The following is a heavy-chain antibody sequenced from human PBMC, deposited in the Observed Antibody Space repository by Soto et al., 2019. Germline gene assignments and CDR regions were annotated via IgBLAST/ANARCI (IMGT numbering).Heavy chain of an antibody. CDR2: ISGSGGST. D-gene: IGHD2-2*01. J-gene: IGHJ6*02. Sequence: VGSLRLSCAASGFTLSSYAIRWVRQPPGKGLEWVSAISGSGGSTYYADSVKGRFTISRDNSKNTLYLQMNSLRAEDTAVYYCANLPAANRYYYYGMDVWGQGTTVTVSS. V-gene: IGHV3-23*01. CDR1: GFTLSSYA. CDR3: ANLPAANRYYYYGMDV.